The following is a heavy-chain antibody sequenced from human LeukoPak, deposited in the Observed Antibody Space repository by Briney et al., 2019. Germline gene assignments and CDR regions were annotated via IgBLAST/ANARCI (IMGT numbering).Heavy chain of an antibody. CDR1: EFTVSSNS. CDR3: AGGHSSGSYFNAYHL. CDR2: VYSGGST. Sequence: GGSLRLSCAASEFTVSSNSMSWVRQAPGKGLEWVSGVYSGGSTFYADSVKGRFIISRDSSKNTLYLQMNTLRAEDTAVYYCAGGHSSGSYFNAYHLWGQGTMGTVSS. J-gene: IGHJ3*01. D-gene: IGHD3-22*01. V-gene: IGHV3-53*01.